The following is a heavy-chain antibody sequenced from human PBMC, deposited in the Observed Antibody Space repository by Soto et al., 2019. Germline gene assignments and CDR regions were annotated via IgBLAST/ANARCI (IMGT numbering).Heavy chain of an antibody. CDR2: ISSRSDTL. Sequence: GGSLRLSCEGSGFTFSAYAMNWVRQAPGKGLEWVSYISSRSDTLYYANSVKGRFTISRDNAKSSVYLQVNNLRDEDTAVYYCARDWDIVILSVPIPNYNYGMDVWGQGTMVTVSS. J-gene: IGHJ6*02. CDR3: ARDWDIVILSVPIPNYNYGMDV. V-gene: IGHV3-48*02. D-gene: IGHD2-15*01. CDR1: GFTFSAYA.